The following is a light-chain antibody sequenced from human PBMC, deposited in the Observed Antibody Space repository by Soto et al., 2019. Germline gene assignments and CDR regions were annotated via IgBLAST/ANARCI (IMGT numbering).Light chain of an antibody. Sequence: EIVLTRSRGTLSLPRINKNTISCRASQSVGSTYLAWYQRKPGQAPRLLIYGVSSRATGIPDRFSGSGFGADVTLSISRLESEDLAVYYCQQYGETPWTCGKGTKVDIK. V-gene: IGKV3-20*01. CDR1: QSVGSTY. J-gene: IGKJ1*01. CDR3: QQYGETPWT. CDR2: GVS.